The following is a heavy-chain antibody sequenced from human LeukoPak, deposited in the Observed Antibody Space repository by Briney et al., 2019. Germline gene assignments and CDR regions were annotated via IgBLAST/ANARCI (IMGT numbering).Heavy chain of an antibody. CDR2: FDPEDGET. J-gene: IGHJ4*02. D-gene: IGHD6-13*01. CDR3: ATRLYSSSWYYFDY. Sequence: ASVKVSCKVSGYTLTELSMQLVRQAPGKGLEWMGGFDPEDGETIYAQKFQGRVTMTEDTSTDTAYMELSSLRSEDTAVYYCATRLYSSSWYYFDYWGQGTLVTVSS. CDR1: GYTLTELS. V-gene: IGHV1-24*01.